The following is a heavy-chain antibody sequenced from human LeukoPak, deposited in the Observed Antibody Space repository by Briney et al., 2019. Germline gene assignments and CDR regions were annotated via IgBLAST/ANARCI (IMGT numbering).Heavy chain of an antibody. J-gene: IGHJ4*02. CDR2: ISWNSGSI. D-gene: IGHD3-22*01. V-gene: IGHV3-9*01. Sequence: GGSLRLSCAASGFTFDDYGMSWVRQAPGKGLEWVSGISWNSGSIGYADSVKGRFTISRDNAKNSLYLQMNSLRAEDTALYYCAKVGLYYDSSGYYDYWGQGTLVTVSS. CDR3: AKVGLYYDSSGYYDY. CDR1: GFTFDDYG.